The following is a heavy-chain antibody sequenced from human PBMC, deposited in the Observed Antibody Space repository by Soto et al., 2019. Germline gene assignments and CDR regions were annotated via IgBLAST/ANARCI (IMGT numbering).Heavy chain of an antibody. CDR3: ARGRYCISTSCYLDY. Sequence: PGGSLRLSCAASGFTFSSYWMSWVRQEPGKGLEWVANIKQDGSEKYYVDSVKGRFTISRDNAKNSLYLQMNSLRAEDTAVYYCARGRYCISTSCYLDYWGQGTLVTV. V-gene: IGHV3-7*01. J-gene: IGHJ4*02. CDR2: IKQDGSEK. D-gene: IGHD2-2*01. CDR1: GFTFSSYW.